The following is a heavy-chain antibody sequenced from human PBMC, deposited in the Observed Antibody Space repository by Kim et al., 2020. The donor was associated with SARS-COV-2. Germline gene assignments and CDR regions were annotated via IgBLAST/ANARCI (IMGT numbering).Heavy chain of an antibody. V-gene: IGHV3-23*01. CDR1: GFTFSNYA. CDR3: KKGSGLYLGYEHFDW. J-gene: IGHJ4*01. D-gene: IGHD5-12*01. Sequence: GGSLRLSCAASGFTFSNYAMGWVRQAPGKGLEWVSGICESGTIKGYTDTVKDRFTISRDNAKDTVFLQMNNMRPEETAIYCGKKGSGLYLGYEHFDWWG. CDR2: ICESGTIK.